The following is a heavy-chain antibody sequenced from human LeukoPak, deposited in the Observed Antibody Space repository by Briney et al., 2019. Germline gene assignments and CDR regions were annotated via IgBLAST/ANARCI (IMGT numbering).Heavy chain of an antibody. Sequence: GASVKVSCKASGYTFTAYYIHWVRQAPGQGLEWMGWIDANSGDTKYAQKFQGRITISRDTSIGTAYLELSSLISDETAVYYCASEAFCAGGRCYLQRVSSWGPGTLVTVSS. CDR2: IDANSGDT. J-gene: IGHJ5*02. V-gene: IGHV1-2*02. CDR1: GYTFTAYY. CDR3: ASEAFCAGGRCYLQRVSS. D-gene: IGHD2-15*01.